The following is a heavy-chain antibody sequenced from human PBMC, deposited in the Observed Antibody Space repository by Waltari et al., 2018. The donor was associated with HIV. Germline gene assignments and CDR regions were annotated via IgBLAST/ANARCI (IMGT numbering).Heavy chain of an antibody. J-gene: IGHJ3*02. Sequence: EVQLVESGGGLVQPGGSLRLSCVAYGVAVSGKWMIWVRQAPGKGRGGVSLVTKGDRPDYADSVKGRFTISRDNSRSTLDLRMNSLSVEDTAVYYCAASLTQGGYDIWGQGTMVTVSS. CDR2: VTKGDRP. D-gene: IGHD3-22*01. CDR3: AASLTQGGYDI. V-gene: IGHV3-66*02. CDR1: GVAVSGKW.